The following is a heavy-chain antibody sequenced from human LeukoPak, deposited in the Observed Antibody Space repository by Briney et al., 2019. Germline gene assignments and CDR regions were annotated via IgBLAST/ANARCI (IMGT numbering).Heavy chain of an antibody. CDR3: ARLHQNGDRYGDILTGRAFDY. J-gene: IGHJ4*02. D-gene: IGHD3-9*01. CDR2: IYYSGST. Sequence: PSETLSLTCTVSGGSISSSSYYWGWLRQPPGKGLEWIGSIYYSGSTYYNPSLKSRVTISVDTSKNQFSLKLSSVTAADTAVYYCARLHQNGDRYGDILTGRAFDYWGQGTLVTVSS. CDR1: GGSISSSSYY. V-gene: IGHV4-39*01.